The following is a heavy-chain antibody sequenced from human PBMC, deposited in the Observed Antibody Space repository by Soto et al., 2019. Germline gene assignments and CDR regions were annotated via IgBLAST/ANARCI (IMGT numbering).Heavy chain of an antibody. D-gene: IGHD2-2*01. CDR1: GGTFSSYA. Sequence: SVKVSCKASGGTFSSYAISWERQAPGQGLEWMGGIIPIFGTANYAQKFQGRVTITSDESTSTAYMELSSLRPEDKAVYYCAREHCSSTSCSSHWGQGTLVTVSS. CDR2: IIPIFGTA. J-gene: IGHJ4*02. V-gene: IGHV1-69*13. CDR3: AREHCSSTSCSSH.